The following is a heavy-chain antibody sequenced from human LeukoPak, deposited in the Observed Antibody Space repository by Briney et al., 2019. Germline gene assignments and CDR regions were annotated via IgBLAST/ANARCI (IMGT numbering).Heavy chain of an antibody. CDR2: ISAYNGDT. CDR1: RYTFTSYG. D-gene: IGHD1-26*01. V-gene: IGHV1-18*01. CDR3: ASRGSYSRYFDY. J-gene: IGHJ4*02. Sequence: ASVKVSCKASRYTFTSYGISWVRQAPGQGLEWMGWISAYNGDTNYAQKLQGRVTMTTDTSTSTAYMELRSLRSDDTAVYYCASRGSYSRYFDYWGQGTLVTVSS.